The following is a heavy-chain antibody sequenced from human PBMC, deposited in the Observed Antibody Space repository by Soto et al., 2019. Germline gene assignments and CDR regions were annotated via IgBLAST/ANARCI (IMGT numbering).Heavy chain of an antibody. CDR3: ARDLYYSSGRYFDHDAFDI. J-gene: IGHJ3*02. D-gene: IGHD6-19*01. V-gene: IGHV1-18*01. CDR1: GYNFTIYG. Sequence: QVQLVQSGADVKKPGASVKVSCQASGYNFTIYGISWVRQAPGQGLEWMGWISPHNDRTKYARRFQDRVTMTTETPTSTVYMELGSLRSDDTAVYYCARDLYYSSGRYFDHDAFDIWGQGTVVTVSS. CDR2: ISPHNDRT.